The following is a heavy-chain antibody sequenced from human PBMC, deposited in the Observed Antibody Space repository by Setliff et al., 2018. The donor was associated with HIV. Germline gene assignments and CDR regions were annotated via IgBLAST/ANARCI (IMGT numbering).Heavy chain of an antibody. V-gene: IGHV1-2*04. D-gene: IGHD5-18*01. CDR1: GYTFTTYY. CDR2: INPNNGGT. CDR3: ARDRGRGSSYGDDAFGV. J-gene: IGHJ3*01. Sequence: ASVKVSCKTSGYTFTTYYIHWVRQAPGQGLEWMGWINPNNGGTNYAQKFQGWVTMTRDTSISTAYMQLSRLRSDDTAVYYCARDRGRGSSYGDDAFGVWGQGTLVTVSS.